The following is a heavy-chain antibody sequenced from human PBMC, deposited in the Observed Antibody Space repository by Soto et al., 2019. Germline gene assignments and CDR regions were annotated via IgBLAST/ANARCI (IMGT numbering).Heavy chain of an antibody. Sequence: EVPLVESGGGLVQPGGSLRLSCAASGFTFSDHYMDWVRQAPGKGLEWIGRSRTKANSYSTEYAASVKGRFTISRDDSKNSLYLQMNSLKTEDTAVYYCARASRVVVALDYWGQGSLVTVSS. J-gene: IGHJ4*02. CDR1: GFTFSDHY. V-gene: IGHV3-72*01. CDR2: SRTKANSYST. CDR3: ARASRVVVALDY. D-gene: IGHD5-12*01.